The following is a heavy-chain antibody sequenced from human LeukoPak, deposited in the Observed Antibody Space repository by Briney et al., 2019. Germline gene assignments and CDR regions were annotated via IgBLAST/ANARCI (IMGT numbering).Heavy chain of an antibody. Sequence: AGGSLRLSCEASAFIFSDYYMSWVRQAPGKGLEWVSYISSSSSTIYYADSVKGRFTISRDNAKNSLYLQMYSLRAEDTAVYYCARPSNWGGFDYWGQGTLVTVSS. CDR3: ARPSNWGGFDY. V-gene: IGHV3-11*04. CDR1: AFIFSDYY. CDR2: ISSSSSTI. D-gene: IGHD7-27*01. J-gene: IGHJ4*02.